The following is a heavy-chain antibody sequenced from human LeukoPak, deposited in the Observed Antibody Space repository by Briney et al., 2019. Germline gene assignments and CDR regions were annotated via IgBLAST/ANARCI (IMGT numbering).Heavy chain of an antibody. CDR1: GDSISSYY. J-gene: IGHJ4*02. CDR2: VSSRGDT. Sequence: SETLSLTCTVSGDSISSYYWSWIRQPPGKGLEWIGYVSSRGDTNYNPSLKSRVTISRDTSKNQVSLNLNSFAAADTAVYSCARGPRYFDTSGYYFDCWGQGLLVTVSS. D-gene: IGHD3-22*01. V-gene: IGHV4-59*01. CDR3: ARGPRYFDTSGYYFDC.